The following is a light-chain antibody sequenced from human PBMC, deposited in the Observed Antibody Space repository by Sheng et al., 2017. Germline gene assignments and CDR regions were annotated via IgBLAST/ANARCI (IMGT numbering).Light chain of an antibody. J-gene: IGLJ3*02. CDR2: DTN. CDR3: FLSHSGARL. Sequence: QAVVSQEPSLTVSPGGTVTLTCGSSTGAVTSGHYPYWFQQKPGQAPRTLIYDTNNKHSWTPARFSGSLLGGKAALTLSGAQPEDEADYYCFLSHSGARLFGGGTKVTVL. V-gene: IGLV7-46*01. CDR1: TGAVTSGHY.